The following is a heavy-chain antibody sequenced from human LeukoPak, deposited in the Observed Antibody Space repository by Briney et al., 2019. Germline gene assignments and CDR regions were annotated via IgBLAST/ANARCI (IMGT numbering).Heavy chain of an antibody. Sequence: PSETLSLTCTVSGGSISSSSYYWGWIRQPPGKGLEWIGSIYYSGSTYYNPSLKSRVTISVDKSKNQFSLKLSSVTAADTAVYYCARVYGSGSYYGAIDYWGQGTLVTVSS. CDR3: ARVYGSGSYYGAIDY. J-gene: IGHJ4*02. D-gene: IGHD3-10*01. CDR2: IYYSGST. V-gene: IGHV4-39*07. CDR1: GGSISSSSYY.